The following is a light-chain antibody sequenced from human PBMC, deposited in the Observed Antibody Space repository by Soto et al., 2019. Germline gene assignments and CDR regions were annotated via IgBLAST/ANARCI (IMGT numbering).Light chain of an antibody. V-gene: IGKV3-11*01. CDR1: QSISYY. CDR2: DAS. Sequence: EIVLTQSPATLSLSPGERATLSCRASQSISYYLAWYQQKPGQAPRLLIYDASNRATGIPARFSGSGSGTDFTLTISILEPEDFAVYYCQQRSNWPPLTFGGGTKVEIK. CDR3: QQRSNWPPLT. J-gene: IGKJ4*01.